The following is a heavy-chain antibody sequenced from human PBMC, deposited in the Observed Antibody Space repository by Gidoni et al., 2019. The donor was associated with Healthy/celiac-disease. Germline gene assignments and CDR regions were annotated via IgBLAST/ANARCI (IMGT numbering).Heavy chain of an antibody. CDR3: AREGGSYDSSGYYYAN. J-gene: IGHJ4*02. CDR1: GGTFSSYA. D-gene: IGHD3-22*01. V-gene: IGHV1-69*01. Sequence: QVQLVQSGAAVKKPGSSVKVSCKASGGTFSSYAISWVRQATGQGLEWMGGIIPIFGTANYAQKFQGRVTITADESTSTAYMELSSLRSEDTAVYYCAREGGSYDSSGYYYANWGQGTLVTVSS. CDR2: IIPIFGTA.